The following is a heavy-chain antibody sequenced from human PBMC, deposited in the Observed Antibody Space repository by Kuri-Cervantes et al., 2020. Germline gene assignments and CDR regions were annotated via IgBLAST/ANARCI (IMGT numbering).Heavy chain of an antibody. CDR3: ARASANAFDT. J-gene: IGHJ3*02. CDR1: EFTFSNYS. CDR2: ISSTSNTI. Sequence: GESLKISCAASEFTFSNYSMNWVRQAPGKGLEWVSYISSTSNTIYYADSVKGRFTISRDNSKNTLYLQMNSLRAEDTAVYYCARASANAFDTWGQGTMVTVSS. D-gene: IGHD3-3*01. V-gene: IGHV3-48*01.